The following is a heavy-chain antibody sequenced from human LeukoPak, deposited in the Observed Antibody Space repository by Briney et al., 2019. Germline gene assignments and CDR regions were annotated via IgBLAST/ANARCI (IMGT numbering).Heavy chain of an antibody. J-gene: IGHJ4*02. CDR2: ISAYNGNT. V-gene: IGHV1-18*01. CDR1: GYTFTSYG. D-gene: IGHD3-9*01. CDR3: ARNTYYDILTSSTPADY. Sequence: ASVKVSCKASGYTFTSYGISWVRQAPGQGLEWMGWISAYNGNTNYAQKLQGRVTMTTDTSTSTAYMELRSLRSDDTAVYYCARNTYYDILTSSTPADYWGQGTLVTVS.